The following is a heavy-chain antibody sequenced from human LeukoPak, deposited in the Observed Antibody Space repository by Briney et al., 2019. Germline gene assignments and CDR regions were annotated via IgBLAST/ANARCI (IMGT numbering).Heavy chain of an antibody. D-gene: IGHD6-19*01. J-gene: IGHJ4*02. CDR3: AKDAQARLWLPRCSFDS. CDR1: GFAFNDYA. V-gene: IGHV3-23*01. Sequence: GGSLRLSCGASGFAFNDYAMGWVRQAPGKGLEWVSVLTGSGAGTYYADSVKGRFTISRDNPKNTLYLQMDSLRANDTAVYFCAKDAQARLWLPRCSFDSWGRGTLVTVSS. CDR2: LTGSGAGT.